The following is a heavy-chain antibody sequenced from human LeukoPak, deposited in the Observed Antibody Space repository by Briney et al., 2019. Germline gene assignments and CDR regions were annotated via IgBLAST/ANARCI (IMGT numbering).Heavy chain of an antibody. V-gene: IGHV4-4*07. D-gene: IGHD2-15*01. J-gene: IGHJ5*02. CDR2: IYTSGST. CDR3: ARDTPCSGGSCHLVPWFDP. Sequence: SETLSLTCTVSGGSISSYYWSWIRQPAGKGLEWIGRIYTSGSTNYNPSLKSRVTMSVDTSKNQFSLKLSSVTAADTAVYYCARDTPCSGGSCHLVPWFDPWGQGTLVTVSS. CDR1: GGSISSYY.